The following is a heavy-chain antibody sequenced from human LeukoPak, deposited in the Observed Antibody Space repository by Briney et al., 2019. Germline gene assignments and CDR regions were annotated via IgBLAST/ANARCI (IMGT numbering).Heavy chain of an antibody. CDR3: AKDPETYSSRWFDS. V-gene: IGHV3-23*01. D-gene: IGHD2-21*01. CDR2: LSDNGGSP. CDR1: GFTFSNYA. J-gene: IGHJ5*01. Sequence: GGSLRLSCAASGFTFSNYAMSWVRQAPGKGLEWVSSLSDNGGSPYYADSVKGRFTISGDNPKNTLHLHLNSLRVEDTAVYYCAKDPETYSSRWFDSWGQGTLVTVSS.